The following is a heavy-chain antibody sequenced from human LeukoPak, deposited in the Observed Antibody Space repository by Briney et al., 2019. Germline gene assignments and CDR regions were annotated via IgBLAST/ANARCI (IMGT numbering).Heavy chain of an antibody. Sequence: NTSETLSLTCTVSGGSISNYYWSWIRQPPGKGLEWIGYIYYSGSTNYNPSLKSRVTISVDTSKNQFSLKLSSVTAADTAVYYCARARGAAALDYWGQGTLVTVSS. D-gene: IGHD6-13*01. CDR1: GGSISNYY. V-gene: IGHV4-59*08. CDR2: IYYSGST. J-gene: IGHJ4*02. CDR3: ARARGAAALDY.